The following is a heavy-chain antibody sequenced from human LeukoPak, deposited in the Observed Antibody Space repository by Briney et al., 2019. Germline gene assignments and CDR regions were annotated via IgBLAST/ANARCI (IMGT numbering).Heavy chain of an antibody. Sequence: GGSLRLSCAASGFTVSNNYMSWVRQAPGKELEGVSVIYSGGSTYYADSVKGRFTISRDNSKNTLYLQMNCLRAEDTAVYYCARDASIVGELAYWGQGTLVTVSS. J-gene: IGHJ4*02. V-gene: IGHV3-66*01. CDR2: IYSGGST. D-gene: IGHD1-26*01. CDR3: ARDASIVGELAY. CDR1: GFTVSNNY.